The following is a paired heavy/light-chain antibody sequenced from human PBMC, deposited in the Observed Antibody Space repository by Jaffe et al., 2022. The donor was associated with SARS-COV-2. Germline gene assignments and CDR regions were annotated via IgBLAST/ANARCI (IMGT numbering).Light chain of an antibody. J-gene: IGLJ2*01. CDR2: QDN. CDR1: KLGNKY. CDR3: QAWDSSTAG. Sequence: SYDLTQPPSVSVSPGQTASITCSGDKLGNKYVYWYQQKPGQSPVVVIYQDNKRPSGIPERFSGSNSGNTATLTISGTQAMDEADYYCQAWDSSTAGFGGGTKLTVL. V-gene: IGLV3-1*01.
Heavy chain of an antibody. CDR3: ARAGYYYDSSGYLLDAEFDY. J-gene: IGHJ4*02. V-gene: IGHV3-49*04. Sequence: EVQLVESGGGLVQPGRSLRLSCTASGFSFGDYAMSWVRQAPGKGLEWVGFIRGKAYGGTTEYAASVKGRFTISRDDSKSIAYLQMNSLKTEDTAVYYCARAGYYYDSSGYLLDAEFDYWGQGTLVTVSS. CDR2: IRGKAYGGTT. D-gene: IGHD3-22*01. CDR1: GFSFGDYA.